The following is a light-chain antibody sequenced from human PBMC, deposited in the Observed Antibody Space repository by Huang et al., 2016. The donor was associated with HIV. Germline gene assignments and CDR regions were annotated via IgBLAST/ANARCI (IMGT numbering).Light chain of an antibody. CDR2: ATS. Sequence: DTQMTQSPSSLSASVGDRVTITCRARQVISNSLAWYPQKAGKAPKLLLYATSRLESGVPSRFSGSGSGTDYTLTISSLQPEDFATYYCQQYYSPPYTFGQGTKLEIK. CDR3: QQYYSPPYT. J-gene: IGKJ2*01. V-gene: IGKV1-NL1*01. CDR1: QVISNS.